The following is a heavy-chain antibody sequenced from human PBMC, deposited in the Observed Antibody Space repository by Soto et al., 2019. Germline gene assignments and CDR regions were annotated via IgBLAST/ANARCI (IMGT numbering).Heavy chain of an antibody. Sequence: QVQMVESGGGVAQPGGSLRLSCAVSRFTFSAFAMYWVRQAPGKGLEWVALISYDGRNEDYAESVRGRFTISRDNSKNTLYLDVNSLSAEDSAVYFCAKGVVREPAYFDDWGQGTLVTVSS. J-gene: IGHJ4*02. V-gene: IGHV3-30*18. CDR1: RFTFSAFA. CDR2: ISYDGRNE. CDR3: AKGVVREPAYFDD. D-gene: IGHD3-10*01.